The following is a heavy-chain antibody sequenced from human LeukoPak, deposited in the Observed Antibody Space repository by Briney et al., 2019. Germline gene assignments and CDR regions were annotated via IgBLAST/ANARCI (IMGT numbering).Heavy chain of an antibody. CDR3: ARNSGYDYNAFDI. V-gene: IGHV4-59*02. Sequence: SETLSLTCTVSGGSVSSYYWSWIRQPPGKGLEWIGYIYYSGNTNYNPSLKSRVTISVDTSKNQFSLKLSSVTAADTAVYYCARNSGYDYNAFDIWGQGTMVTVSS. CDR1: GGSVSSYY. CDR2: IYYSGNT. J-gene: IGHJ3*02. D-gene: IGHD5-12*01.